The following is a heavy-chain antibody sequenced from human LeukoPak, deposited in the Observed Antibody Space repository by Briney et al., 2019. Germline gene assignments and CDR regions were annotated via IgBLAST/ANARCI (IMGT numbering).Heavy chain of an antibody. V-gene: IGHV4-59*01. J-gene: IGHJ4*02. CDR2: IYYSGST. CDR3: ARGARGYSYG. CDR1: GGSISSYY. D-gene: IGHD5-18*01. Sequence: PSETLSLTCTASGGSISSYYWSWIRQPPGKGLEWIGYIYYSGSTNYNPSLKSRVTISVDTSKNQFSLKLSSVTAADTAVYYCARGARGYSYGWGQGTLVTVSS.